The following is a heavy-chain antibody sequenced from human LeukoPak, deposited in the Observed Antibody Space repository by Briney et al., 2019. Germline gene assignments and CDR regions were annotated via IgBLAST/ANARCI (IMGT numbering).Heavy chain of an antibody. CDR3: ARDRYYYDSSGYYYVDY. D-gene: IGHD3-22*01. CDR2: INWNGGST. V-gene: IGHV3-20*04. CDR1: GFTFDDYG. J-gene: IGHJ4*02. Sequence: PGGSLRLSCAASGFTFDDYGMSWVRQAPGKGLEWVSGINWNGGSTGYADSVKGRFTISRDNAKNSLYLQMNRLRAEDTALYYCARDRYYYDSSGYYYVDYWGQGTLVTVSS.